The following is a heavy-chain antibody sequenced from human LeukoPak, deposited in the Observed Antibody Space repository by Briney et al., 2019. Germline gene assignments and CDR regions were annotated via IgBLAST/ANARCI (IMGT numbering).Heavy chain of an antibody. CDR3: AKQLGYCSDGSCYFPY. CDR1: GFTFSSYG. V-gene: IGHV3-33*06. Sequence: GGSLRLSCAASGFTFSSYGMHWVRQAPGKGLEWVAVIWYGGSNKYYADSVKGRFTISRDNSKNTLCLQMNSLRAEDTAVYYCAKQLGYCSDGSCYFPYWGQGTLVTVSS. J-gene: IGHJ4*02. D-gene: IGHD2-15*01. CDR2: IWYGGSNK.